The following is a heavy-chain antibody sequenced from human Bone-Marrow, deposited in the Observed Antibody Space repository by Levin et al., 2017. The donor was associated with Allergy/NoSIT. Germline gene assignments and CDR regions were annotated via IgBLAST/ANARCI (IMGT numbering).Heavy chain of an antibody. J-gene: IGHJ4*02. V-gene: IGHV3-15*01. D-gene: IGHD1-1*01. CDR2: IKSKTAGGTT. CDR3: TTGGVLQLERRDY. CDR1: GFTFSNAW. Sequence: GGSLRLSCAASGFTFSNAWMSWVRQAPGKGLEWVGRIKSKTAGGTTDYAAPVKGRFTISRDDSENTVYLQMNSLKTEDSAVYYCTTGGVLQLERRDYWGQGTLVTVSS.